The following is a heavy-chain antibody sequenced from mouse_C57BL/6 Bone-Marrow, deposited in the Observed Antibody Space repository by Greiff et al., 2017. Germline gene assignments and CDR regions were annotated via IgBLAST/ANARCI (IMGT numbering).Heavy chain of an antibody. Sequence: EVKLMESGPVLVKPGASVKMSCKASGYTFTDYYMNWVKQSHGKSLEWIGVINPYNGGTSYNQKFKGKATLTVDKSSSTAYMELNSLTSEDSAVYYCASESNYDYWGQGTTLTVSS. J-gene: IGHJ2*01. D-gene: IGHD2-5*01. V-gene: IGHV1-19*01. CDR1: GYTFTDYY. CDR2: INPYNGGT. CDR3: ASESNYDY.